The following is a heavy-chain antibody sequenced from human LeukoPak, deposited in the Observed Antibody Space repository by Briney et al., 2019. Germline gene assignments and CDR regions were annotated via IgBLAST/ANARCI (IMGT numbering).Heavy chain of an antibody. CDR1: GGSISSSSYY. CDR3: ARVRHFQRSVGAKKSYNWFDP. J-gene: IGHJ5*02. D-gene: IGHD1-26*01. Sequence: SETLSLTCTVSGGSISSSSYYWGWIRQPPGKGLEWIGSIYYSGSTYYNPSLKSRVTISVDTSKNQFSLKLSSVTAADTAVYYCARVRHFQRSVGAKKSYNWFDPWGQGTLVTVSS. V-gene: IGHV4-39*07. CDR2: IYYSGST.